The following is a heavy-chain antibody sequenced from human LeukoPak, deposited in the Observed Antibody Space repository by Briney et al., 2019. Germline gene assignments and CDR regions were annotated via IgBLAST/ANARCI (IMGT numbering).Heavy chain of an antibody. V-gene: IGHV3-53*04. CDR3: ARGGGSGYDPFDY. CDR2: IYSGGST. D-gene: IGHD5-12*01. CDR1: GFTVSSSY. Sequence: GGSLRISCAASGFTVSSSYMSWVRQAPGKGLEWVSVIYSGGSTYYADSVKGRFTISRHISENTLYLQMHSLRPEDTAVYYCARGGGSGYDPFDYWGQGTLVTVSS. J-gene: IGHJ4*02.